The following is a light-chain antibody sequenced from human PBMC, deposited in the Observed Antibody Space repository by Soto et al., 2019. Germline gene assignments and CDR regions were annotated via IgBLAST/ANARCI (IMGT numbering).Light chain of an antibody. CDR3: QSYDRSLSGAAV. V-gene: IGLV1-40*01. CDR1: SSNIGTDYD. Sequence: QSVLTQPPSVSGAPGQRVTLSCTGSSSNIGTDYDVHWYQQLPGTAPKLLIYRNTNRPSGVPDRFSGSKSGTSASLAITGLQAEDEADYYCQSYDRSLSGAAVFGGGTKLIVL. J-gene: IGLJ2*01. CDR2: RNT.